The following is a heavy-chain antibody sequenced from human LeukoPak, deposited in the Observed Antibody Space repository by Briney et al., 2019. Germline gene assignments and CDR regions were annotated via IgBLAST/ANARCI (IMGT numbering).Heavy chain of an antibody. CDR2: ISAYNGNT. V-gene: IGHV1-18*01. J-gene: IGHJ4*02. CDR1: GYTFTSYG. CDR3: ARVYLLGAQGVFDY. Sequence: ASVKVSCKASGYTFTSYGISWVRQAPGQGLEWMGWISAYNGNTNYAQKFHGRVTMTTDTSTSTAYMELRSLRSDDTAVYYCARVYLLGAQGVFDYWGQGTLVTVSS. D-gene: IGHD1-26*01.